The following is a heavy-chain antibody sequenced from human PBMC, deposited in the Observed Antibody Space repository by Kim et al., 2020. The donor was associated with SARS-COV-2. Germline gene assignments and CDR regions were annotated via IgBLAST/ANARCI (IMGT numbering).Heavy chain of an antibody. D-gene: IGHD3-10*01. CDR3: ARDGDYYGSGSYTGGGFFDY. CDR1: GFTFSSYS. J-gene: IGHJ4*02. Sequence: GGSLRLSCAASGFTFSSYSMNWVRQAPGKGLEWVSSISSSSSYIYYADSVKGRFTISRDNAKNSLYLQMNSLRAEDTAVYYCARDGDYYGSGSYTGGGFFDYWGQGTLVTVSS. CDR2: ISSSSSYI. V-gene: IGHV3-21*01.